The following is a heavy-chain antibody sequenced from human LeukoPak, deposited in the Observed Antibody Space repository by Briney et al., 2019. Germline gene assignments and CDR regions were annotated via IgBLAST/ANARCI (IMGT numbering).Heavy chain of an antibody. CDR2: IIPIFGTA. CDR1: GGTFSSYA. CDR3: ARVLITIFGEVMNYGMDV. Sequence: SVTVSCTASGGTFSSYAISWVRQAPGQGLEWMGGIIPIFGTANYAQKFQGRVTITADESTSTAYMELSSLRSEDTAVYYCARVLITIFGEVMNYGMDVWGQGTTVTVSS. V-gene: IGHV1-69*13. D-gene: IGHD3-3*01. J-gene: IGHJ6*02.